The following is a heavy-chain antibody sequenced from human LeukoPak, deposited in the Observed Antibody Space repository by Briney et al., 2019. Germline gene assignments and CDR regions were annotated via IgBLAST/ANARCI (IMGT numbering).Heavy chain of an antibody. CDR1: GGSISSYY. V-gene: IGHV4-59*01. CDR2: IYDSGST. D-gene: IGHD3-22*01. CDR3: ARVRASSGPYDASDT. J-gene: IGHJ3*02. Sequence: PSETLSLTCTVSGGSISSYYWSWIRQPPGKGLEWIGYIYDSGSTNYNPSLKSRVTISVDTSKNQFSLKLSSVTAADTAVYYCARVRASSGPYDASDTWGQGTMVTVSS.